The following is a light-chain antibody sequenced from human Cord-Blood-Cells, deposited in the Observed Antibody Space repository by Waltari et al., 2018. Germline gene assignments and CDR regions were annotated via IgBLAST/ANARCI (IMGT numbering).Light chain of an antibody. Sequence: IVLTQSPAPLSLSQGERATLSCRASQSVSSYLAWYQQKPGQAPRLLIYDASNRATGIPARFSGSGSGTDFTLTISSLEPEDFAVYYCQQRSNWPLTFGGGTKVEIK. CDR1: QSVSSY. V-gene: IGKV3-11*01. CDR2: DAS. J-gene: IGKJ4*01. CDR3: QQRSNWPLT.